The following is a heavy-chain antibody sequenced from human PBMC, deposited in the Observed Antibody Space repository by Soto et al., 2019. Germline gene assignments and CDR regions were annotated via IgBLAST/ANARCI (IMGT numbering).Heavy chain of an antibody. V-gene: IGHV3-7*05. Sequence: EVQLVESGGGLVQPGGSLRLSCAVSGLMFRGYWMSWVRQVAGKGPEWVANINQDGSEEYYVDSVKGRFTISRDNAKNSLCLQIRTLRASDRAVYYCGTTTPGWYVSQVSYWGQGTLVSVSS. CDR1: GLMFRGYW. CDR3: GTTTPGWYVSQVSY. D-gene: IGHD6-19*01. J-gene: IGHJ4*02. CDR2: INQDGSEE.